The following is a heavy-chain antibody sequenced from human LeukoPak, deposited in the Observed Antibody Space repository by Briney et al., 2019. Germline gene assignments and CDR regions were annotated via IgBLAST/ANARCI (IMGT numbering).Heavy chain of an antibody. V-gene: IGHV3-7*01. CDR3: ARDLGKAGGYSSAFDY. Sequence: GGSLRLSCAASGFTFSSYWMSWVRQAPGKGLEWVANIRQDGSERYYVVSVKGRFTISRDNAKTSLYLQMDSLRAEDTAVYYCARDLGKAGGYSSAFDYWGQGTLVTVSS. D-gene: IGHD6-19*01. J-gene: IGHJ4*02. CDR1: GFTFSSYW. CDR2: IRQDGSER.